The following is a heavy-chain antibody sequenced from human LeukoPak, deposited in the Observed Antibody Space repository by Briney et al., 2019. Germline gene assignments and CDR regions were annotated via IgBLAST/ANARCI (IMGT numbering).Heavy chain of an antibody. CDR3: AKVSHLYYGSGSYQLDY. D-gene: IGHD3-10*01. V-gene: IGHV3-23*01. J-gene: IGHJ4*02. CDR2: ISGGGGST. Sequence: GGSLRLSCAASGFIFSSYTLNWVRQAPGKGLECVSAISGGGGSTYSADSVKGRFTISRDNSKNTLYLQMNSLRAEDTAVYYCAKVSHLYYGSGSYQLDYWGQGTLVTVSS. CDR1: GFIFSSYT.